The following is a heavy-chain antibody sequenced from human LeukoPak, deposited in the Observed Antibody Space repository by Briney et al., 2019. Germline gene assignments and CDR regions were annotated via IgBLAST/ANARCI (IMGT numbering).Heavy chain of an antibody. CDR1: GFTFSSYG. V-gene: IGHV3-48*01. Sequence: GGSLRLSCAASGFTFSSYGMNWVRQAPGKGLEWVSYISSSSSTIYYADSVKGRFTISRDNAKNSLYLQMNSLRAEDTAVYYCARAGCTNGVCYVDYWGQGTLVTVSS. J-gene: IGHJ4*02. CDR2: ISSSSSTI. D-gene: IGHD2-8*01. CDR3: ARAGCTNGVCYVDY.